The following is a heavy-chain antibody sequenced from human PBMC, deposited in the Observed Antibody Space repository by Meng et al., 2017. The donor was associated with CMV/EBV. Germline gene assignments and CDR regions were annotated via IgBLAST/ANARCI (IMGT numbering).Heavy chain of an antibody. Sequence: SVKVSCKASGGTFSSYTISWVRQAPGQGLEWMGRIIPILGIANYAQKFQGRVTITADKSTSTAYMELSSLGSEDTAVYYCARGPSSIAARQYYYYGMDVWGQGTTVTVSS. CDR3: ARGPSSIAARQYYYYGMDV. D-gene: IGHD6-6*01. V-gene: IGHV1-69*02. J-gene: IGHJ6*02. CDR2: IIPILGIA. CDR1: GGTFSSYT.